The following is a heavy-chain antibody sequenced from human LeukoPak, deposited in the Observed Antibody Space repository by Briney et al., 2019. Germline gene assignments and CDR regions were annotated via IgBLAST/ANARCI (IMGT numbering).Heavy chain of an antibody. D-gene: IGHD2-15*01. Sequence: TGGSLRLSCAVSGFTVSSNYMSWVRQAPGKGLEWVSVIHSDGRTFYVDSVKGRFTISRDNSKNTLYLQMNSLRAEDTAVYYCARDGCNYFFDFWGQGTLVTVSS. J-gene: IGHJ4*02. CDR1: GFTVSSNY. V-gene: IGHV3-53*01. CDR3: ARDGCNYFFDF. CDR2: IHSDGRT.